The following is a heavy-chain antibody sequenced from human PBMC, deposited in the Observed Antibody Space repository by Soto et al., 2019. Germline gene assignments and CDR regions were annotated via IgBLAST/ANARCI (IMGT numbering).Heavy chain of an antibody. V-gene: IGHV4-31*03. CDR1: GGSVTSGVRS. CDR2: IAFSGHT. CDR3: ARADGSGNYHEDRFRL. D-gene: IGHD3-10*01. J-gene: IGHJ4*02. Sequence: QVQLQESGPGLVKPSQTLSLTCTVSGGSVTSGVRSWHWVRQHPGKGLEWIGYIAFSGHTYYNPPRKRRVTISADTSRNQFSLKLRSVTAADTAVYYCARADGSGNYHEDRFRLWGRGTLVTVSS.